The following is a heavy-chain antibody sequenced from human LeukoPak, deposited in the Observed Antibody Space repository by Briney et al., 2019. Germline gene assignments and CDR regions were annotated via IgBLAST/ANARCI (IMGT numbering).Heavy chain of an antibody. CDR3: ARGLYCSSTSCYTTSHYYYYMDV. J-gene: IGHJ6*03. V-gene: IGHV4-59*12. CDR1: GGSISSYY. D-gene: IGHD2-2*02. Sequence: PSETLSLTCTVSGGSISSYYWSWIRQPPGKGLEWIGYIYYSGSTNHNPSLKSRVTISVDTSKNQFSLKLSSVTAADTAVYYCARGLYCSSTSCYTTSHYYYYMDVWGKGTTVTVSS. CDR2: IYYSGST.